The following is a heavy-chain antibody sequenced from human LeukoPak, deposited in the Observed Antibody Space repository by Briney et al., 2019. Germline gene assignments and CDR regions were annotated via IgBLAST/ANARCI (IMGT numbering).Heavy chain of an antibody. Sequence: ASVKVSCKASGYTFTSYGISWVRQAPGQRLEWMGWISAYNDNTNYAQKLQGRVTMTTDTSTSTAYMELRSLRSDDTAVYYCARDWWGRCPDYWGQGTLVTVSS. V-gene: IGHV1-18*04. CDR2: ISAYNDNT. CDR3: ARDWWGRCPDY. D-gene: IGHD2-15*01. CDR1: GYTFTSYG. J-gene: IGHJ4*02.